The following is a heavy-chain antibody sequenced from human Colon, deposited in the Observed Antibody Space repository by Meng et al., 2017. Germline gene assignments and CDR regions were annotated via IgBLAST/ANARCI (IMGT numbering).Heavy chain of an antibody. CDR1: GFSFNTYA. Sequence: GGSLRHSCVASGFSFNTYAMSWVRQAPGKGLEWVSAIGGGGYDTFYADSVKGHFTISRDDSKNTLYLQMNSLRAEDTAVYYCAKDRESYNSVWDAFDIWGQGTMVTVSS. D-gene: IGHD1-20*01. J-gene: IGHJ3*02. CDR3: AKDRESYNSVWDAFDI. CDR2: IGGGGYDT. V-gene: IGHV3-23*01.